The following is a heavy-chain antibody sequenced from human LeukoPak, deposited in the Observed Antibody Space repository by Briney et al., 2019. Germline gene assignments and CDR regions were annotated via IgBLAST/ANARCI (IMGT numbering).Heavy chain of an antibody. Sequence: PGGSLTLSCAASGSSVSSYCMTWVRQAPGRGLEWVAHIKKDGSEKYYVASVKGRLTISRDNAKNSLYLQMNSLRAADTAVYYCARGDYSNYGWNYFDYWGQGTLVTVSS. V-gene: IGHV3-7*01. D-gene: IGHD4-11*01. J-gene: IGHJ4*02. CDR3: ARGDYSNYGWNYFDY. CDR2: IKKDGSEK. CDR1: GSSVSSYC.